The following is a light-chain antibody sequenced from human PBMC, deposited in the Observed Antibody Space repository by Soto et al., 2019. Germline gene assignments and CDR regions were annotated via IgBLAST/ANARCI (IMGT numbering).Light chain of an antibody. CDR1: QSVSSSY. J-gene: IGKJ1*01. V-gene: IGKV3-20*01. CDR3: QQYGSSRWT. Sequence: EIVLTQSPGTLSLSPGERATLSCRASQSVSSSYLAWYQQKPGQAPRLLIYGASSRATGIPDRFSGSGSGTDFTLTISRLAPEDFAVYYCQQYGSSRWTLGQGTKVEIK. CDR2: GAS.